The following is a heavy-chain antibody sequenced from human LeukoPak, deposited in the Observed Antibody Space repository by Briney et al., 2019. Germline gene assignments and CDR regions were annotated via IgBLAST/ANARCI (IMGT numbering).Heavy chain of an antibody. Sequence: GGSLRLSCAASGFTFDDYGMSWVRQAPGKGLEWVSGINWNGGSTGYADSVKGRFTISRDNAKNSLYLQMNSLRAEDTALYYCARVRGSLRDDAFDIWGQGTMVTVAS. V-gene: IGHV3-20*04. CDR1: GFTFDDYG. CDR3: ARVRGSLRDDAFDI. D-gene: IGHD2-15*01. CDR2: INWNGGST. J-gene: IGHJ3*02.